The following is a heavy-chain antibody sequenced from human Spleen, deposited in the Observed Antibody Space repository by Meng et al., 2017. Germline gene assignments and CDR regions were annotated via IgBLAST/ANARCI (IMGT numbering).Heavy chain of an antibody. D-gene: IGHD4-23*01. CDR2: IKSKTNGGTA. Sequence: GESLKISCAVSGFTFSNTWMTWVRQAPGKGLEWVGHIKSKTNGGTAAYATPVKGRFTISRDDSKSTLYLHMSSLKTEDTAVYYCTTEFGGNCYWGQGTLVTVSS. CDR1: GFTFSNTW. CDR3: TTEFGGNCY. J-gene: IGHJ4*02. V-gene: IGHV3-15*01.